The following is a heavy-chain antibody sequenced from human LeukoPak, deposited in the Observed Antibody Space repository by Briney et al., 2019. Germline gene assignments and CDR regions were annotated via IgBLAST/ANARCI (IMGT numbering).Heavy chain of an antibody. CDR2: INHSGST. J-gene: IGHJ4*02. Sequence: SETLSLTCAVYGGSFSGYYRSWIRQPPGKGLEWIGEINHSGSTNYNSSLKSRVTISVDTSKNQFSLKLSSVTAADTAVYYCARRDYRKRMDYWGQGTLVTVSS. V-gene: IGHV4-34*01. CDR3: ARRDYRKRMDY. D-gene: IGHD1-14*01. CDR1: GGSFSGYY.